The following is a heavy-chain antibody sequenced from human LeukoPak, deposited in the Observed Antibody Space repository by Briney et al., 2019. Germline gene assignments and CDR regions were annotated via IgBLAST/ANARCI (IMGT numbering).Heavy chain of an antibody. Sequence: GRSLRLSCSASGFTFSRYAMPWVRQAPGPGLEYVSAMSGNGTSPYYANTVKGRFTFSRDDSKNTLYLQMSSVTPEDTAVYYIVKTKQVVAPMDVWGQGTTVTVSS. CDR3: VKTKQVVAPMDV. V-gene: IGHV3-64D*09. J-gene: IGHJ6*02. CDR1: GFTFSRYA. D-gene: IGHD2-15*01. CDR2: MSGNGTSP.